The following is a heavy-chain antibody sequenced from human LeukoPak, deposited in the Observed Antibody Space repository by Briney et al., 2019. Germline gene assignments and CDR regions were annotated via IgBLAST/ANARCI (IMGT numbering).Heavy chain of an antibody. Sequence: SSETLSLTCAVYGGSFSGYYWSWIRQPPGKGLEWIGEINHSGSTNYNPSLKSRVTISVDTSKNQFSLKLSSVTAADTAVYYCARGPPRPPYYGSGSISRWGQGTLVTVSS. CDR1: GGSFSGYY. CDR2: INHSGST. D-gene: IGHD3-10*01. CDR3: ARGPPRPPYYGSGSISR. V-gene: IGHV4-34*01. J-gene: IGHJ4*02.